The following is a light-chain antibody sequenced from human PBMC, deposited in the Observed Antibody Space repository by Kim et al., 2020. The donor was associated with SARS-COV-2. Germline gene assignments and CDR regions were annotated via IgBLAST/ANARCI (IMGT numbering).Light chain of an antibody. J-gene: IGLJ1*01. Sequence: ATISCSGRNSNTGTTSVYWYQQQLLPGTAPNLLIYSNNQRPSGVPDRFSGSKSGTSASLAISGLRSEDEADYYCAAWDDSLSAYVFGTGTKVTVL. CDR2: SNN. CDR3: AAWDDSLSAYV. V-gene: IGLV1-47*01. CDR1: NSNTGTTS.